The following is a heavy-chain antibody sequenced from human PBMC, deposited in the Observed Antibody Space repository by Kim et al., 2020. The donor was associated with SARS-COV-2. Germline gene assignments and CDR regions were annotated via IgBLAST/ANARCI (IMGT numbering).Heavy chain of an antibody. CDR1: GFTFSSYA. D-gene: IGHD3-3*01. CDR2: IYSGGSST. Sequence: GGSLRLSCAASGFTFSSYAMSWVRQAPGKGLEWVSVIYSGGSSTYYADSVKGRFTISRDNSKNTLYLQMNSLRAEDTAVYYCAKPDSEWGPSSRGGGIYYYYGMDVWGQGTTVTVSS. J-gene: IGHJ6*02. V-gene: IGHV3-23*03. CDR3: AKPDSEWGPSSRGGGIYYYYGMDV.